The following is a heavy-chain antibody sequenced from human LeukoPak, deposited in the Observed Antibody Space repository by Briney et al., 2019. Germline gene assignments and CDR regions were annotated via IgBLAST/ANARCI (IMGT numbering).Heavy chain of an antibody. CDR3: GRGGDGIDV. Sequence: GSLRLSWTVSGFTFSNYLMHWVRQAPGGGLVWVSRINIDATNAHADSVSGPFTISRDNAKNTLYLQINSLRDEDTAVYSCGRGGDGIDVWGQGTTVIVSS. CDR2: INIDATNA. V-gene: IGHV3-74*01. J-gene: IGHJ3*01. CDR1: GFTFSNYL.